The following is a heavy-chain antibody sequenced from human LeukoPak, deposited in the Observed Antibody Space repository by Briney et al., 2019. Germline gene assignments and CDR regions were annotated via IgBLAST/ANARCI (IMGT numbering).Heavy chain of an antibody. J-gene: IGHJ4*02. V-gene: IGHV4-30-2*01. Sequence: TSETLSLTCAVSGGSISSGGYSWSWIRQPPGKGLEWIGEINHSGSTNYNPSLKSRVTISVDTSKNQFSLKLSSVTAEDSAVYYCARFKSGGFSYFDSWGQGTLVAVSS. CDR2: INHSGST. D-gene: IGHD3-3*01. CDR1: GGSISSGGYS. CDR3: ARFKSGGFSYFDS.